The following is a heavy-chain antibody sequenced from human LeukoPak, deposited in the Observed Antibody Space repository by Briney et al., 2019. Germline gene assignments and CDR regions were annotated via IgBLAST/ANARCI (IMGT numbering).Heavy chain of an antibody. D-gene: IGHD3-10*01. CDR3: ARATGDRRILGF. CDR2: INPNTGDT. CDR1: GYTFIGYY. J-gene: IGHJ2*01. Sequence: ASVKVSCEASGYTFIGYYMHWVRQAPGQGGECMGWINPNTGDTNYAQKLQGRVTMTRDTSISTAYMVLSRLRSDDTAVYYCARATGDRRILGFWGRGTLVTVSS. V-gene: IGHV1-2*02.